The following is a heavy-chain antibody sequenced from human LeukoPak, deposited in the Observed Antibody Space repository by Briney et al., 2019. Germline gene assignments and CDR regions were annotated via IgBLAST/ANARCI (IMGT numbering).Heavy chain of an antibody. J-gene: IGHJ6*03. CDR2: INHSGST. D-gene: IGHD4-23*01. CDR1: GGSFSGYY. V-gene: IGHV4-34*01. CDR3: ARVRAYGGEYYYYMDV. Sequence: TTSETLSLTCAVYGGSFSGYYWSWIRQPPGKGLEWIGEINHSGSTNYNPSLKSRVTMSVDTSKNQFSLKLSSVTAADTAVYYCARVRAYGGEYYYYMDVWGKGTTVTVSS.